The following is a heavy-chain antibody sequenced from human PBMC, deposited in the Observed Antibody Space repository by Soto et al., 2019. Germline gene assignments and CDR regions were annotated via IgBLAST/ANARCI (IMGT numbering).Heavy chain of an antibody. CDR1: GYTFTSYG. CDR2: IRANNGNT. Sequence: QVQLVQSGAEVKKPGASVKVSCKASGYTFTSYGISWVRQAPAQGLEWMGWIRANNGNTNYARRRQGRGTMTTDTSTSAAYMELRSRRSDDTAGYYCARDRGSYALDYWGQGSLVTVSS. J-gene: IGHJ4*02. CDR3: ARDRGSYALDY. D-gene: IGHD1-26*01. V-gene: IGHV1-18*01.